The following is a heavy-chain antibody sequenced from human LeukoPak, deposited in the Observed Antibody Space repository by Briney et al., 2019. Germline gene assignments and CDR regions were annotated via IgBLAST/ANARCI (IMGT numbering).Heavy chain of an antibody. V-gene: IGHV3-30*02. Sequence: GGSLRLSCAASGFTFSSYVMHWVRQAPGKGLEWVAFIQYDGTNEYYADSVKGRFTISRDNSKNTLYLQMNSLRAEDTAVYYCAKGDYYDFWSGYYRGEVFDYWGQGTLVTVSP. D-gene: IGHD3-3*01. CDR1: GFTFSSYV. J-gene: IGHJ4*02. CDR3: AKGDYYDFWSGYYRGEVFDY. CDR2: IQYDGTNE.